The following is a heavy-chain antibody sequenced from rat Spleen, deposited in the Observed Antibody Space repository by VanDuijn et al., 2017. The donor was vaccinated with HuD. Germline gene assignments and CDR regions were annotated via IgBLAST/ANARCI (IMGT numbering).Heavy chain of an antibody. Sequence: EVLLVESGGGLVQPGSPLKLSCAASGFTFSSNWLNWIRQAPTKGLEWVASISSGGGGTYYADSVEGRFTISRDNAKSTLSLQMNSLRSEDTATYYCTREVTWGQGVMVTVSS. CDR2: ISSGGGGT. D-gene: IGHD1-1*01. CDR3: TREVT. J-gene: IGHJ2*01. V-gene: IGHV5-20*01. CDR1: GFTFSSNW.